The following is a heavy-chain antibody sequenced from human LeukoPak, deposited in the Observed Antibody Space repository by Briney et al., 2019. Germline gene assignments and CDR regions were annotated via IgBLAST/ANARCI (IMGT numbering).Heavy chain of an antibody. D-gene: IGHD5-24*01. CDR1: GFTFSSYW. CDR3: ARESSRDGRYDAFDI. V-gene: IGHV3-74*01. CDR2: INSDGSST. J-gene: IGHJ3*02. Sequence: PGGSLRLSCAASGFTFSSYWMHWVRQAPGKGLVWVSRINSDGSSTSYADSVKGRFTISRDNAKNTLYLQMNSLRAEDTAVYYCARESSRDGRYDAFDIWGQGTMVTVSS.